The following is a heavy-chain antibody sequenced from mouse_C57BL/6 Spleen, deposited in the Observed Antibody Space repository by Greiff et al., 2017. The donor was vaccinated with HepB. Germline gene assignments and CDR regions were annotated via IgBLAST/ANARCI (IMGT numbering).Heavy chain of an antibody. CDR1: GYTFTSYW. J-gene: IGHJ1*03. Sequence: QVQLQQPGAELVMPGASVKLSCKASGYTFTSYWMHWVKQRPGQGLEWIGEIDPSDSYTNYNQKFKGKSTLTVDKSSSTAYMQLSSLTSEDSAVYYWAREAGFDGWGTGTTVTVAS. V-gene: IGHV1-69*01. CDR2: IDPSDSYT. CDR3: AREAGFDG. D-gene: IGHD3-2*02.